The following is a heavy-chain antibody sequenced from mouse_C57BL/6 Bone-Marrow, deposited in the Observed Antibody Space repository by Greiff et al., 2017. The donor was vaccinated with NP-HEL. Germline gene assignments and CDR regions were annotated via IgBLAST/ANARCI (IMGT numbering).Heavy chain of an antibody. Sequence: QVQLKQSGAELVKPGASVKLSCKASGYTFTSYWMHWVKQRPGQGLEWIGMIHPNSGSTNYNEKFKSKATLTVDKSSSTAYMQLSSLTSEDSAVYYCARGVLRPSWFAYWGQGTLVTVSA. CDR2: IHPNSGST. CDR1: GYTFTSYW. D-gene: IGHD1-2*01. J-gene: IGHJ3*01. CDR3: ARGVLRPSWFAY. V-gene: IGHV1-64*01.